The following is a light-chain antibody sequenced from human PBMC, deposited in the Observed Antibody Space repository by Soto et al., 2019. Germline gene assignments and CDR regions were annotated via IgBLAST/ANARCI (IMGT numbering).Light chain of an antibody. V-gene: IGKV3-15*01. Sequence: EVVMRQSPATLSVSPGEGATLSCRASQGIGDTLAWYQHKPGQTPRLLIYDTSTRATGVPVRFSGTGSGTVFTLTIGSLEPEDSALYYCQQWKNWPPITFGQGTRLEIK. J-gene: IGKJ5*01. CDR3: QQWKNWPPIT. CDR2: DTS. CDR1: QGIGDT.